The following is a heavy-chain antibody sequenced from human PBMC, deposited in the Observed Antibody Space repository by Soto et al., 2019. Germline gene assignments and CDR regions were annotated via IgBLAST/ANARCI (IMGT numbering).Heavy chain of an antibody. Sequence: GGSLRLSCAVSGSIFSSYGMHWVRQAPGKGLEWVAVTSYDGRNTHYADSVKGRFTISRDSSKNTVSLEMTSLRAEDTAVYYCAKGGRQWLVTSDFNYWGQGALVTVSS. CDR2: TSYDGRNT. D-gene: IGHD6-19*01. CDR1: GSIFSSYG. CDR3: AKGGRQWLVTSDFNY. J-gene: IGHJ4*02. V-gene: IGHV3-30*18.